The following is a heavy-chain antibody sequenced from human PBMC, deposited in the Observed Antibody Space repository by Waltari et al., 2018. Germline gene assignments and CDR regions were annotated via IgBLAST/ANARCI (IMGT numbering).Heavy chain of an antibody. V-gene: IGHV4-34*01. J-gene: IGHJ4*02. D-gene: IGHD3-10*01. CDR2: INHSGST. CDR3: ARDAYGSGRKVPFDY. Sequence: QVQLQQCGAGLLKPSETLSLTCAFYGRSFSGYYWSRIRPPPGKGLEWIGEINHSGSTNYNPSLKSRVTISVDTSKNQFSLKLSSVTAADTAVYYCARDAYGSGRKVPFDYWGQGTLVTVSS. CDR1: GRSFSGYY.